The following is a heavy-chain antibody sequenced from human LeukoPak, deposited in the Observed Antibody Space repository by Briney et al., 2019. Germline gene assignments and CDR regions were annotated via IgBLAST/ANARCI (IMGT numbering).Heavy chain of an antibody. D-gene: IGHD3-10*01. Sequence: GGSLRLSCAASGFTFSSYEMNWVRQAPGKGLEWVSHISTSGSTIYYANSVKGRFTISRYNAKNTLYLQINSLRAEDTAVYYCAKGGAVSSKSIIMVRGTRRYYYNMDVWGKGTTVTISS. CDR1: GFTFSSYE. CDR3: AKGGAVSSKSIIMVRGTRRYYYNMDV. J-gene: IGHJ6*03. V-gene: IGHV3-48*03. CDR2: ISTSGSTI.